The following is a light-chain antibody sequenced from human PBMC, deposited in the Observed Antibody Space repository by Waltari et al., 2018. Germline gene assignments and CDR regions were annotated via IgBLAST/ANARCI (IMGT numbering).Light chain of an antibody. CDR1: QSVSLKY. CDR3: QHFYNWPPLT. J-gene: IGKJ4*01. V-gene: IGKV3-15*01. Sequence: ETVLRQPPAILSASLGERVALSCRASQSVSLKYLAWYQQKPGRAPRPPISGESVRANGVPARFSVSGSGTEFTLTISGLQSEDFADYYCQHFYNWPPLTFGGGTKVELK. CDR2: GES.